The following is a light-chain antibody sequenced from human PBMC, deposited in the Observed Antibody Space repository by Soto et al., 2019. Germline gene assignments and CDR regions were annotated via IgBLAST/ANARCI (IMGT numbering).Light chain of an antibody. J-gene: IGLJ1*01. V-gene: IGLV2-14*01. CDR3: CSYTTSNTFV. CDR1: SSDVGAYNY. Sequence: QSVLTQPASASGSLGQSITISCSGTSSDVGAYNYVSWYQQYPGKAPKLMIYHVTDRPSGVSNRFSGSKSGNTASLTISGLQAEDEADYYCCSYTTSNTFVFGTGTRVTVL. CDR2: HVT.